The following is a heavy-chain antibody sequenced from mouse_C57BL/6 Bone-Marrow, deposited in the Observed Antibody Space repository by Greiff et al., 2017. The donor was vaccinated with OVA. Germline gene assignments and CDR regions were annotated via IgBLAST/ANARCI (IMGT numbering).Heavy chain of an antibody. J-gene: IGHJ2*01. Sequence: EVKLVESGGGLVQPGGSMKLSCVASGFTFSNYWMNWVRQSPEKGLEWVAQIRLKSDNYATHYAESVKGRFTISRDDSKSSVYLQMNNLRAEDTGIYYCTRTTVVATDFDYWGQGTTLTVSS. CDR2: IRLKSDNYAT. CDR1: GFTFSNYW. D-gene: IGHD1-1*01. CDR3: TRTTVVATDFDY. V-gene: IGHV6-3*01.